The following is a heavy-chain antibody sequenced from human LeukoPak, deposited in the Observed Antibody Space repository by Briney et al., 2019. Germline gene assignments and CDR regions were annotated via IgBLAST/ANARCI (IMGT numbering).Heavy chain of an antibody. V-gene: IGHV4-4*07. CDR2: IYGSGNT. J-gene: IGHJ3*01. CDR3: ARGSASPAAIPFDF. D-gene: IGHD2-2*02. CDR1: GGSISSYF. Sequence: PSETLSLTCTVSGGSISSYFWSWIRQPAGKGLEWIGRIYGSGNTNYNPSLKSRVTMSVDTSKNQFSLKLSSVTAADTAVYYCARGSASPAAIPFDFWGQGTMVTVSS.